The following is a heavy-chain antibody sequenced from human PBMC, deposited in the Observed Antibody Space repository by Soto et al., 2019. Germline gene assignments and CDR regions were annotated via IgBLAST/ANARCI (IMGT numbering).Heavy chain of an antibody. CDR2: ISDSGDDT. CDR1: GFTFSNYV. CDR3: AKGHYDILTGLDY. J-gene: IGHJ4*02. V-gene: IGHV3-23*01. Sequence: GGSLRLSCVASGFTFSNYVMTWVRQAPGKGLEWVSGISDSGDDTYYADSVKGRFTISRDNSANTLYLQMSSLRVEDTAVYYCAKGHYDILTGLDYWGQGTLVTVSS. D-gene: IGHD3-9*01.